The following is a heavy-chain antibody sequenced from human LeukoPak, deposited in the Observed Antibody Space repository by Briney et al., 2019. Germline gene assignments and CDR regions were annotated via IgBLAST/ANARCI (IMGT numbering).Heavy chain of an antibody. J-gene: IGHJ4*02. CDR2: ISSNGGST. CDR3: ARDPGELLGVFDY. V-gene: IGHV3-64*01. CDR1: GFTFSNYA. Sequence: PGGSLRLSCAASGFTFSNYAMHWVRQAPGKGLEYVSAISSNGGSTYYANSVKGRFTISRDNSKNTLYLQMNSLRAEDTAVYYCARDPGELLGVFDYWGQGTLVTVSS. D-gene: IGHD1-26*01.